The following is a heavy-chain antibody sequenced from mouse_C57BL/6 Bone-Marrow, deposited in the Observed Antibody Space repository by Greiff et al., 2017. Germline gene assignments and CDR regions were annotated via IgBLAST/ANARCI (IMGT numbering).Heavy chain of an antibody. CDR1: GFNIKDYY. V-gene: IGHV14-2*01. D-gene: IGHD1-1*01. Sequence: EVKLMESGAELVKPGASVKLSCTASGFNIKDYYMHWVKQRPEQGLEWIGRIDPEDGETKYAPKFQGKATITADTSSNTAYPQLSSLTSEDTAFYYCASLYYGSSYGWYFDVWGTGTTVTVSA. CDR3: ASLYYGSSYGWYFDV. CDR2: IDPEDGET. J-gene: IGHJ1*03.